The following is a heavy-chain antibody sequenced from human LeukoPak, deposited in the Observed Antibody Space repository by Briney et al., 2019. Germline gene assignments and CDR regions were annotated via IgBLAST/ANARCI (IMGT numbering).Heavy chain of an antibody. D-gene: IGHD5-18*01. Sequence: GGSLRPSCAASGFTVSSNYMSWVRQAPGKGLEWVSVIYSGGSTYYADSVKGRFTISRDNSKNTLYLQMNSLRAEDTAVYYCASYVDTAMAFDYWGQGTLVTVSS. CDR2: IYSGGST. V-gene: IGHV3-66*01. J-gene: IGHJ4*02. CDR3: ASYVDTAMAFDY. CDR1: GFTVSSNY.